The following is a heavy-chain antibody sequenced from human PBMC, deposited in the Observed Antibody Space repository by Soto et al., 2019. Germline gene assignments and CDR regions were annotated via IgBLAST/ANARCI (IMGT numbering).Heavy chain of an antibody. Sequence: EGKLVESGGRLGEPGGSLRLSCAASGFNFNVAWMNWVRQAPGKGLEWLGRIKSKGGGETTEYVAFVKGRFTISRDDSKNTLYLQMNSLKSEDTAVYYCTKVLALPPNDAFDIWGQGTMVTVSS. CDR1: GFNFNVAW. V-gene: IGHV3-15*01. D-gene: IGHD3-3*02. CDR2: IKSKGGGETT. J-gene: IGHJ3*02. CDR3: TKVLALPPNDAFDI.